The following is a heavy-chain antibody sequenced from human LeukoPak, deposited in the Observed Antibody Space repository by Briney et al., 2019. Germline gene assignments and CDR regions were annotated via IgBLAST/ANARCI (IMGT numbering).Heavy chain of an antibody. J-gene: IGHJ5*02. Sequence: PGGSLRLSCTAPGLTFNTYAMTWVRQLPGKGLEWVSTVSDSGDLTYYADSVKGRFTISRDNSRNTLYLQMNSLRVEDTAVYYCAKDRPPNYSSRQGFSDNWFDPWGQGTLVTVSS. CDR3: AKDRPPNYSSRQGFSDNWFDP. D-gene: IGHD2-2*01. V-gene: IGHV3-23*01. CDR1: GLTFNTYA. CDR2: VSDSGDLT.